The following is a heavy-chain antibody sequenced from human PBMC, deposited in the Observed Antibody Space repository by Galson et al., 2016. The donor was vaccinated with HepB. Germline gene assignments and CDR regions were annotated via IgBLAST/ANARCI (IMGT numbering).Heavy chain of an antibody. CDR2: ISGSGDNT. CDR1: GFTFSSYA. J-gene: IGHJ4*02. CDR3: AKEDYYDSSAPGDYFDC. D-gene: IGHD3-22*01. Sequence: SLRLSCAASGFTFSSYAMSWVRQAPGKGLEWVSAISGSGDNTYYADSVKGRFTISRDNSKNTLYLQMNSLRAEDTAVYYCAKEDYYDSSAPGDYFDCWGQGTLVTVSS. V-gene: IGHV3-23*01.